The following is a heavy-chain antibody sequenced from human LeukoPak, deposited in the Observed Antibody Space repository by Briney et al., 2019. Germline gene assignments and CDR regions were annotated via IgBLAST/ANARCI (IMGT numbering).Heavy chain of an antibody. CDR2: IYPGDSDT. CDR3: ARHDFRDRLLLLDY. CDR1: GSIFTNYW. D-gene: IGHD1-26*01. J-gene: IGHJ4*02. V-gene: IGHV5-51*01. Sequence: GASLQISCKGSGSIFTNYWIGWGRQLPGKGLEWMGIIYPGDSDTRYSPSFQGQVTISADKSISTAYLQWSSLKASDTAMYYCARHDFRDRLLLLDYWGQGTLVTVSS.